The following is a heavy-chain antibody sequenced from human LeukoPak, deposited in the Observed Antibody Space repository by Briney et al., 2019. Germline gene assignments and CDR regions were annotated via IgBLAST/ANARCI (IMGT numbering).Heavy chain of an antibody. J-gene: IGHJ4*02. Sequence: PGGSLRLSCAASGFTVSSNYMSWVRQAPGKGLEWVSVIYSGGSTYYADSVKGRFTISRDKSKNTLYLQMNSLGAEDTAVYYCAIGQGSGYSRVDSWGQGTLVTVSS. CDR1: GFTVSSNY. D-gene: IGHD3-22*01. CDR2: IYSGGST. CDR3: AIGQGSGYSRVDS. V-gene: IGHV3-53*01.